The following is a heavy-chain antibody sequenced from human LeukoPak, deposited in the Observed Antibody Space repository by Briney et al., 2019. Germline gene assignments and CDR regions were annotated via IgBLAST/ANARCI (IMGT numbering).Heavy chain of an antibody. CDR3: AKCGQQLVLVDY. J-gene: IGHJ4*02. Sequence: GGSLRLSCAASGFTFSSYGMHWVRQAPGKGLEWVAFIRYDGSNKYYADSVKGRFTISRDNSKNTLYLQMNSLRAEDTAVYYCAKCGQQLVLVDYWGQGTLVTVSS. V-gene: IGHV3-30*02. CDR1: GFTFSSYG. D-gene: IGHD6-13*01. CDR2: IRYDGSNK.